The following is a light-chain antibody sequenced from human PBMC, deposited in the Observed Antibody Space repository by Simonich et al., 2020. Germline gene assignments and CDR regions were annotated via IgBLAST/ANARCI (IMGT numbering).Light chain of an antibody. V-gene: IGKV4-1*01. CDR1: QSVLYSSNNKNY. Sequence: DIVMTQSPDSLAVSLGERATINCKSSQSVLYSSNNKNYLAWYQQKPGQPPKLLIYWASTRESGVPDRFSGSGSGTDFTLTISSLQAEDVAVYYCQQYYSTPLMYTFVQGTKLEIK. CDR2: WAS. J-gene: IGKJ2*01. CDR3: QQYYSTPLMYT.